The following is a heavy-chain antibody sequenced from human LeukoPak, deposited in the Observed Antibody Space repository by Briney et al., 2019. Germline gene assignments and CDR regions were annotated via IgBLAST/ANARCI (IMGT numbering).Heavy chain of an antibody. D-gene: IGHD2-2*01. V-gene: IGHV3-33*08. CDR2: IWYDGSNK. CDR1: GFTFSDYY. Sequence: PGGSLRLSCAASGFTFSDYYMTWIRQAPGKGLEWVAVIWYDGSNKYYADSVKGRFTISRDNSKNTLYLQMNSLRAEDTAVYYCAAESTADYWGQGTLVTVSS. J-gene: IGHJ4*02. CDR3: AAESTADY.